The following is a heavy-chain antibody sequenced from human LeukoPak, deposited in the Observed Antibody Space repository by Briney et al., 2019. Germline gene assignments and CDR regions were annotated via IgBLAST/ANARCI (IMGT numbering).Heavy chain of an antibody. CDR1: GFSVSSNY. J-gene: IGHJ4*02. V-gene: IGHV3-53*01. CDR3: ARNMGTIFDY. D-gene: IGHD7-27*01. CDR2: IYSGGGT. Sequence: GGSLRLSCAASGFSVSSNYMTWVRQAPGKGLEWVSVIYSGGGTNYADSVKGRFTISRDNSKNTLYLQMNSLRAEDTAMCYCARNMGTIFDYWGQGTLVTVSS.